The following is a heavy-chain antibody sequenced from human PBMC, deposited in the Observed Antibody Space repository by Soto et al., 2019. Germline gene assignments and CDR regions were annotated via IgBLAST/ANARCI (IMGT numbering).Heavy chain of an antibody. CDR3: ARRDSHGYFRYFDN. D-gene: IGHD4-17*01. V-gene: IGHV1-69*06. CDR2: TNGNLGTG. J-gene: IGHJ4*02. Sequence: QVQLVQSGAEVKRPGSSVKVSCKASGGTFSSYPISWVRQAPGQGLEWMGGTNGNLGTGNYAQKFRGRLTITTDISTTTADMERSSLTSEDTAVYYCARRDSHGYFRYFDNWGQGSLVTVSS. CDR1: GGTFSSYP.